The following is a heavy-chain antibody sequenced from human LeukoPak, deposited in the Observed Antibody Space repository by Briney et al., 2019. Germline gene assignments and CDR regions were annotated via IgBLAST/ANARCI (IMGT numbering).Heavy chain of an antibody. CDR1: GYTFTSYY. V-gene: IGHV1-46*01. CDR2: INPSGGST. CDR3: ARDHYYDSSGYSDAFDI. D-gene: IGHD3-22*01. Sequence: ASVKVSCKASGYTFTSYYMHWVRQAPGQGLEWMGIINPSGGSTSYAQKFQGRVTMTRDMSTSTVYMELSSLRSEGTAVYYCARDHYYDSSGYSDAFDIWGQGTMVTVSS. J-gene: IGHJ3*02.